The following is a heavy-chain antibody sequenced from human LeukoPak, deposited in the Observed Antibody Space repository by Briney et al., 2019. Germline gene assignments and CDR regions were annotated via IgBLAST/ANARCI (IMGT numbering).Heavy chain of an antibody. CDR3: ARDLSSGWLYPDY. CDR1: GYTFTGYY. Sequence: ASVKVSCKASGYTFTGYYMHWVRQAPGQGLEWMGWINPNSGGTNYAQKFQGRVTMTRDTSISTAYMELSRLRSDDTAVYYCARDLSSGWLYPDYWGQGTLVTVSS. V-gene: IGHV1-2*02. J-gene: IGHJ4*02. CDR2: INPNSGGT. D-gene: IGHD6-19*01.